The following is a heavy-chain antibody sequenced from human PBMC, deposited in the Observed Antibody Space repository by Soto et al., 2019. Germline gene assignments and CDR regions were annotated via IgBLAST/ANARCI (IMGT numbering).Heavy chain of an antibody. CDR1: GFSFSRYW. V-gene: IGHV3-74*01. Sequence: PGGSLSLSCAASGFSFSRYWMYWLRQSPGKGLEWVSRISSDGATASLQDSVEGRFAVSRDNAKSEVFLQMNSVRDDDTGVYFCARVHPYGFAIYFDHCGQGVLVTVYS. CDR2: ISSDGATA. CDR3: ARVHPYGFAIYFDH. J-gene: IGHJ4*02. D-gene: IGHD4-17*01.